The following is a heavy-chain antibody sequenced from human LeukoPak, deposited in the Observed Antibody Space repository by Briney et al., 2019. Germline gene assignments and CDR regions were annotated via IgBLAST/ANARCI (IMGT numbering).Heavy chain of an antibody. D-gene: IGHD3-10*01. CDR3: AKDYGSGSYYLGNYYYYYMDV. J-gene: IGHJ6*03. Sequence: GGSLRLSCAASGFTFSSYAMSWVRQAPGKGLEWVSAISGSGGSTYYADSVKGRFTISRDNSKNTLYLQMNSLRAEDTAVYYCAKDYGSGSYYLGNYYYYYMDVWGKGTTVTVSS. CDR2: ISGSGGST. CDR1: GFTFSSYA. V-gene: IGHV3-23*01.